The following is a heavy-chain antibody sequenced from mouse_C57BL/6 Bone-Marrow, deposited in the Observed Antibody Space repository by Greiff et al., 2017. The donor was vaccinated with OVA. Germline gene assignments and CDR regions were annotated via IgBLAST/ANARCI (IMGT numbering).Heavy chain of an antibody. Sequence: VQLQQSGAELVRPGASVKLSCKASGYTFTDYYINWVKQRPGQGLEWIARIYPGSGNTYYNEKFKGKATLTAEKSSSTAYMQLSSLTSEDSAVYFCARDDGYYLYYFDYWGQGTTLTVSS. D-gene: IGHD2-3*01. V-gene: IGHV1-76*01. J-gene: IGHJ2*01. CDR2: IYPGSGNT. CDR1: GYTFTDYY. CDR3: ARDDGYYLYYFDY.